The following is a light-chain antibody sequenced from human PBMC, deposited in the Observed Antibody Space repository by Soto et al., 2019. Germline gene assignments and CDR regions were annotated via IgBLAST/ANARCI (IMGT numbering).Light chain of an antibody. V-gene: IGLV7-43*01. J-gene: IGLJ3*02. CDR3: LLYYGGQLGV. CDR2: STN. CDR1: TGAVTSGYY. Sequence: QTVVTQEPSLTVSPGGTVTLTCATSTGAVTSGYYPNWFQQKPGRAPRALIYSTNNKYSWTPARFSGSLLGGKAALTLSGVQPEDEADYYCLLYYGGQLGVFGGGTKVTVL.